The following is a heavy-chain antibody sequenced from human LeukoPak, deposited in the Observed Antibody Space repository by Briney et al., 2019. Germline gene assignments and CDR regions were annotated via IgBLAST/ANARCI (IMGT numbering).Heavy chain of an antibody. V-gene: IGHV4-39*01. J-gene: IGHJ4*02. D-gene: IGHD3-3*01. CDR3: ARHLRSHLRFLEWSMDY. CDR1: GGSISSSSYY. CDR2: IYYSGST. Sequence: SETLSLTCTVSGGSISSSSYYWGWIRQPPGKGLEWIGSIYYSGSTYYNPSLKSRVTISVDTSKNQFSLKLSSVTAADTAVYYCARHLRSHLRFLEWSMDYWGQGTLVTVSS.